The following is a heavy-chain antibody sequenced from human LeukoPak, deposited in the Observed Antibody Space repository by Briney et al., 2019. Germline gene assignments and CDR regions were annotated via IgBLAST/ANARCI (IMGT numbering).Heavy chain of an antibody. CDR1: GFTFDDYG. J-gene: IGHJ4*02. Sequence: RPGGSLLLSCAASGFTFDDYGMSWVRQAPGRGLEWVSGINWNGGSTSYADSVKGRFTISRDNAKNSLYLQMNSLRGEHTALYYCARACTAMIKIFDYWGQGTLVTVSS. CDR3: ARACTAMIKIFDY. CDR2: INWNGGST. V-gene: IGHV3-20*04. D-gene: IGHD5-18*01.